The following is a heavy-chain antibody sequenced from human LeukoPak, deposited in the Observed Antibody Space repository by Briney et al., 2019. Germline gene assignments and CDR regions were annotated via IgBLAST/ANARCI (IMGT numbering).Heavy chain of an antibody. CDR2: INPNSGGT. V-gene: IGHV1-2*02. CDR3: ARGTTGYYYYYMDV. CDR1: GYTFTGYY. D-gene: IGHD1-14*01. J-gene: IGHJ6*03. Sequence: ASVKVSCKASGYTFTGYYMHWVRQAPGQGLGWMGWINPNSGGTNYAQKFQGRVTMTRDTSISTAYMELSRLRSDDTAVYYCARGTTGYYYYYMDVWGKGTTVTVSS.